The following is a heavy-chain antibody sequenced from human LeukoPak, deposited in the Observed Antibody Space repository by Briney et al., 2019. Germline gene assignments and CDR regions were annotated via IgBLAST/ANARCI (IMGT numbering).Heavy chain of an antibody. CDR1: GFTFSSYA. D-gene: IGHD3-22*01. CDR2: IYHRGST. V-gene: IGHV4-38-2*01. J-gene: IGHJ4*02. Sequence: GSLRLSCAASGFTFSSYAMSWVRQPPGKGLEWIGSIYHRGSTYYNPSLKSRVTISVDTSKNQFSLNLSSVTAADTAVYYCAKSPALYYYDSSGYLDYWGQGTLVTVSS. CDR3: AKSPALYYYDSSGYLDY.